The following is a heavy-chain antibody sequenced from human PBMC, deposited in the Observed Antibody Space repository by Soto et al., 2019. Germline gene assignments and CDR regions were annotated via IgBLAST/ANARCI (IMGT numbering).Heavy chain of an antibody. CDR2: ISSSSTYI. D-gene: IGHD6-13*01. CDR1: GFTFSSYS. Sequence: GGSLRLSCAASGFTFSSYSMNCVRQAPGKGLEWVSSISSSSTYIYYADSVKGRFTIYRDNAKHSLYLQMNSLRAEDTAVYCCAREGYSSSPIDYWGQGPLVTVSS. V-gene: IGHV3-21*01. CDR3: AREGYSSSPIDY. J-gene: IGHJ4*02.